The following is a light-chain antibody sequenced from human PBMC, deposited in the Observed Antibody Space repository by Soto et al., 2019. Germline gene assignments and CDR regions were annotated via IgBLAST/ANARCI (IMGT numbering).Light chain of an antibody. CDR3: QQYGSSPET. CDR2: GAS. J-gene: IGKJ2*01. CDR1: QSVTNNY. V-gene: IGKV3-20*01. Sequence: EIVLTQSPGTLSLSPGERATLSCRASQSVTNNYLAWYQQKPGQAPRLLIYGASSRATDIPDRFSGSGSETDFTLTISRLEPEDFAVYYCQQYGSSPETFGQGTKLEIK.